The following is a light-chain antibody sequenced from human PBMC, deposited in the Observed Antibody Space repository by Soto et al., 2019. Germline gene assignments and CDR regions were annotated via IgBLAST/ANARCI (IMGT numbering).Light chain of an antibody. CDR2: DVS. J-gene: IGLJ1*01. V-gene: IGLV2-14*03. CDR3: SSYTSSTTEV. CDR1: SSDVGGYNY. Sequence: QSALTQPASVSGSPGQSITISCTGTSSDVGGYNYVSWYQHHPGKAPKLMIYDVSSRPSGVSYRFSGSKSGNTASLTISGLQAEDEADYYCSSYTSSTTEVFGTGTKLTAL.